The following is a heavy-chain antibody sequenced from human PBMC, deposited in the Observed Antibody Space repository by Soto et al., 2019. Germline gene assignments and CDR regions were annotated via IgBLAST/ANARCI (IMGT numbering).Heavy chain of an antibody. D-gene: IGHD1-1*01. CDR3: AKEELERQGSGFEY. J-gene: IGHJ4*02. V-gene: IGHV3-23*01. Sequence: GGSLRLSCAASGFTFSSYAMSWVRQAPGKGLGWVSAIGGSGTYTYYADSVKGRFTISRDNSKNTLYLQMNSLRAEDTAVYYCAKEELERQGSGFEYWGQGTLVTVSS. CDR2: IGGSGTYT. CDR1: GFTFSSYA.